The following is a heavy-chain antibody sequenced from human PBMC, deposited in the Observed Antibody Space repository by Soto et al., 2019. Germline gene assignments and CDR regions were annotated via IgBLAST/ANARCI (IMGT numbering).Heavy chain of an antibody. V-gene: IGHV3-33*01. CDR2: IWYDGSNK. J-gene: IGHJ4*02. Sequence: VGSLRLSCAVSGFTFSSYGMHWVRQAPGKGLEWVAVIWYDGSNKYYADSVKGRFTISRDNSKNTLYLQMNSLRAEDTAVYYCARQMDIVLVPAAINDYWGQGTLVTVSS. D-gene: IGHD2-2*02. CDR1: GFTFSSYG. CDR3: ARQMDIVLVPAAINDY.